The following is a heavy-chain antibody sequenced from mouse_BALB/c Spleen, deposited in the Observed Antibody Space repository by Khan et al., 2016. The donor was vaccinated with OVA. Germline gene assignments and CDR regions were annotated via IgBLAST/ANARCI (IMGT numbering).Heavy chain of an antibody. Sequence: VQLQQSGTELVRPGASVKLSCKASGYTFTNYWINWVKQRPGQGLEWIGNIYPSDSYTNYHQKFNDKATLTVDKSSSTAYMQLSSPTSEGSAVCYGKREGVDGSALAYWGQGTLVTVSA. CDR1: GYTFTNYW. CDR3: KREGVDGSALAY. J-gene: IGHJ3*01. CDR2: IYPSDSYT. D-gene: IGHD2-3*01. V-gene: IGHV1-69*02.